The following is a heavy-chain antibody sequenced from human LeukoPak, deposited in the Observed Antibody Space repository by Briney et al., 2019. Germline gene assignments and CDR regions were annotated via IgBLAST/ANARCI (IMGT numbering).Heavy chain of an antibody. CDR2: IYYTGSA. V-gene: IGHV4-59*08. D-gene: IGHD3-9*01. CDR1: GGSTSSYY. CDR3: ARLTLYFDFLTVNHYYFDS. Sequence: SETLSLTCTVSGGSTSSYYWSWIRQPPGKGPEWIGYIYYTGSANYNPSLKSRVTISIDTSKNQFSLNLTSVTAADTAVYYCARLTLYFDFLTVNHYYFDSWGQGTLVILSS. J-gene: IGHJ4*02.